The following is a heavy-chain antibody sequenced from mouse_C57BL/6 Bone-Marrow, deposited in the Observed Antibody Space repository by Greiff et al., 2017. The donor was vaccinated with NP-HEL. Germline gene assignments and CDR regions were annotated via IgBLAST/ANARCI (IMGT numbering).Heavy chain of an antibody. J-gene: IGHJ2*01. CDR1: GFTFSSYA. D-gene: IGHD1-2*01. CDR3: ARDPLGSFDY. V-gene: IGHV5-4*01. CDR2: ISDGGSYT. Sequence: EVKRVESGGGLVKPGGSLKLSCAASGFTFSSYAMSWVRQTPEKRLEWVATISDGGSYTYYPDNVKGRFTISRDNAKNNLYLQMSHLKSEDTAMYYCARDPLGSFDYWGQGTTLTVSS.